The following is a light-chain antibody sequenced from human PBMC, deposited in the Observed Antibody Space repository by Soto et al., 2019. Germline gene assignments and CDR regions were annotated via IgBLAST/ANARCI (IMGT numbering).Light chain of an antibody. CDR3: QHRSNWLA. CDR2: DAS. CDR1: QGISKK. V-gene: IGKV3-11*01. J-gene: IGKJ4*01. Sequence: IVMTQSPATLSVAPGGRVTFSCRASQGISKKVAWYQQKPGQAPRLLIYDASNRATGIPARFSGSGSGTDFTLTISSLEPEDFAVYYCQHRSNWLAFGGGTKVDIK.